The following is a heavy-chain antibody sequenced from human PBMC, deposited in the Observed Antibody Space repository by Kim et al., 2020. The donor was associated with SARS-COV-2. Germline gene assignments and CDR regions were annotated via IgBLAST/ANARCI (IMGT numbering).Heavy chain of an antibody. D-gene: IGHD2-21*02. CDR3: SRSPCCGGDCYSGGMDV. V-gene: IGHV1-69*13. CDR1: GGTFSSYV. J-gene: IGHJ6*02. Sequence: SVKVSCKASGGTFSSYVISWVRQAPGQGLEWMGGIIPIFGTANYAQKFQGRVTITADESTSTAYMELSSLRSEDTAVYYCSRSPCCGGDCYSGGMDVWGQRPTLIVSS. CDR2: IIPIFGTA.